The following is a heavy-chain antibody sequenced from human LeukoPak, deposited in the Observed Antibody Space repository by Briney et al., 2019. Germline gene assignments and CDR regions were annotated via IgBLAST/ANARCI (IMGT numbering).Heavy chain of an antibody. J-gene: IGHJ5*02. CDR1: GYTFTGYY. V-gene: IGHV1-2*02. CDR3: AREGITGSSSWFWFDP. CDR2: INPNSGGT. D-gene: IGHD6-13*01. Sequence: ASVKVSCKASGYTFTGYYMHWVRQAPGQGLEWMGWINPNSGGTNYAQKFQGRVTMTRDKSISTAYMELSRLRSDDTAVYYCAREGITGSSSWFWFDPWGQGTLVTVSS.